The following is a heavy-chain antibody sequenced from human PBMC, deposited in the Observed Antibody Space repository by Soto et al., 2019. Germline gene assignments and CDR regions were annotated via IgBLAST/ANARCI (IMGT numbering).Heavy chain of an antibody. CDR1: GFTFSDYG. CDR3: ARDWGGPTRTRCVAPDY. J-gene: IGHJ4*02. CDR2: IWYDGSDK. D-gene: IGHD2-21*01. Sequence: EQLVESGGGVVQPGRSLRLSCEASGFTFSDYGWHWVRQAPGKGLEWVAVIWYDGSDKYYTDSVKGRFTISRDNSKKTLYLQMNSLRADDTAVYYCARDWGGPTRTRCVAPDYWGQGTLVTVSS. V-gene: IGHV3-33*01.